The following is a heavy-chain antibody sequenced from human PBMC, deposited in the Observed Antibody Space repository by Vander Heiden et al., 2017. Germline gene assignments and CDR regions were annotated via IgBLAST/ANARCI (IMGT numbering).Heavy chain of an antibody. J-gene: IGHJ6*02. CDR2: SGGSGVST. Sequence: EVQLLEYGGGLVQPGGSLRLSCAASEFTFSSYAMPWVRQAPGRGVGWVSASGGSGVSTYYADSGKGRLTIARDNSKNTRYLQRNRLRAEDTAVYYCAKLIGVGVPAVRGGYYGMDVWGDGRTVAVYS. V-gene: IGHV3-23*01. CDR1: EFTFSSYA. CDR3: AKLIGVGVPAVRGGYYGMDV. D-gene: IGHD2-2*01.